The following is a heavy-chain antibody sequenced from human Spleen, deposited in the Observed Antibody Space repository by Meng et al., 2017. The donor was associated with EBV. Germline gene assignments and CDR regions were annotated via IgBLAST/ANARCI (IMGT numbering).Heavy chain of an antibody. D-gene: IGHD3-16*01. CDR2: INPSTGVP. Sequence: QVRLVQSGSELKKPGASVNVSCKASGYTFSDFPVNWVRQAPGQGLEWMGWINPSTGVPTYGHNFTGRFVFSLDTSVSTAYLQISTLKTEDTAVYYCSRGTSSVMPYWGQGTLVTVSS. J-gene: IGHJ4*02. V-gene: IGHV7-4-1*02. CDR1: GYTFSDFP. CDR3: SRGTSSVMPY.